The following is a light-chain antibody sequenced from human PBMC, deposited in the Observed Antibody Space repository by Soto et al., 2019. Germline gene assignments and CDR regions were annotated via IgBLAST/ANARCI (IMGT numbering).Light chain of an antibody. CDR2: DVS. V-gene: IGLV2-18*02. CDR3: SSVTTKTTLV. J-gene: IGLJ2*01. CDR1: SSDVGAYDR. Sequence: QSVLTQPPSVSGSPGQSVTISCTGTSSDVGAYDRVSWYQQPPGTAPRVMIYDVSNRPSGVPDRFSGSKSGNTASLTISGLLPEDEADDYCSSVTTKTTLVFGGGTKVTVL.